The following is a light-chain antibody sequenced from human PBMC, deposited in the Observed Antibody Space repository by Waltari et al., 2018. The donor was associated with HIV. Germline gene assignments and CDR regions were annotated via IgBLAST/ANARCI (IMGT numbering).Light chain of an antibody. J-gene: IGLJ1*01. CDR2: RNN. V-gene: IGLV1-47*01. CDR1: SSNIGRNY. Sequence: QSVLTQPPSASGTPGQRVTISCSGSSSNIGRNYVYWYQQLPGTAPKLLIYRNNQRPSGVPDRFSGSKSGTSASRAISGLRSEDEADYYCAAWDDSLRGFYVFGTGTKVTVL. CDR3: AAWDDSLRGFYV.